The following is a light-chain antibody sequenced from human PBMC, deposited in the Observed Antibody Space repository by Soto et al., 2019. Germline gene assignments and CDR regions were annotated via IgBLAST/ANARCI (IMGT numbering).Light chain of an antibody. V-gene: IGLV2-8*01. CDR3: CSYAGSSTWV. CDR2: EVN. CDR1: SSDVGGYKY. Sequence: QSALTQPPSASGSPGQSVTISCTGTSSDVGGYKYVSWYQQHPGKAPKVMIYEVNKRPSGVPDRFSGSKSGNTASLTVSGLQAEDEADYYCCSYAGSSTWVFGGGTKLTVL. J-gene: IGLJ3*02.